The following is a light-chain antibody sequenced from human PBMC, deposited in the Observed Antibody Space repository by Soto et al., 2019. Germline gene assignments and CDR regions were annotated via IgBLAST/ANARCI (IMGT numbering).Light chain of an antibody. CDR1: QSISKY. CDR3: QQSHSKPLT. J-gene: IGKJ4*01. Sequence: GDRVTITCRASQSISKYVNWYQHKPGKAPTVLIHAASSLQSGVPSRFSGSGSGTDFFLTISSLQPEDFAVYYCQQSHSKPLTFGGGTKVEIK. V-gene: IGKV1-39*01. CDR2: AAS.